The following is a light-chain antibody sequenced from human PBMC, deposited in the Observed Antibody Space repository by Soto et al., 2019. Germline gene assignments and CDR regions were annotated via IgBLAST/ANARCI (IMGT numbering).Light chain of an antibody. J-gene: IGLJ2*01. CDR1: SSDVGGYNY. CDR2: DVT. Sequence: QFALTQPRSVSGSPGQSVTISCTGTSSDVGGYNYVSWYQQHPRKAPKLMIYDVTKRPSGVPDRFSGSKSGNTAFLTISGLQAEDEADYYCSSFAGILHVVFGGGTKVTVL. CDR3: SSFAGILHVV. V-gene: IGLV2-11*01.